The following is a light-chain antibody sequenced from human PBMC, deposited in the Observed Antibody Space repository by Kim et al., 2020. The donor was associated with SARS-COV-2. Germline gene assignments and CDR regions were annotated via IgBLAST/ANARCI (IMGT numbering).Light chain of an antibody. CDR1: SANIGTNF. J-gene: IGLJ3*02. CDR2: SNN. V-gene: IGLV1-47*02. CDR3: ATFDDTLRGQV. Sequence: QSVLTQPPSVSGTSGQTITIACSGRSANIGTNFVCWYQQVPGTAPKLLLYSNNQRPSGVPDRFSGSKSGTSASLAIRGLRSEDEALYFCATFDDTLRGQVFGGGTQLTVL.